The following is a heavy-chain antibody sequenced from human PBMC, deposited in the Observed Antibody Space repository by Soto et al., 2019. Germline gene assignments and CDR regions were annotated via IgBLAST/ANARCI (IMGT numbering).Heavy chain of an antibody. Sequence: QVQLVQSGAEVKKPGASVKVSCKASGYTFTGYYMHWVRQAPGQGLEWMGWINPNSGGTNYAQKFQGGVTMTRDTSISTAYMELSRLRSDDTAVYYCARDPRIAAADDYYYYGMDVWGQGTTVTVSS. V-gene: IGHV1-2*02. CDR2: INPNSGGT. D-gene: IGHD6-13*01. J-gene: IGHJ6*02. CDR3: ARDPRIAAADDYYYYGMDV. CDR1: GYTFTGYY.